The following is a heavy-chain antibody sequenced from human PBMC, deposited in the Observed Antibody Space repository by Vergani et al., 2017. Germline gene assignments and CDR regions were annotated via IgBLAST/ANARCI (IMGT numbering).Heavy chain of an antibody. CDR2: IYYSGST. CDR1: GGSISSYY. V-gene: IGHV4-59*01. Sequence: QVQLQESGPGLVKPSETLSLTCTVSGGSISSYYWSWIRQPPGKGLEWMGYIYYSGSTNYNPSLKSRVTISVDTSKNQFSLKLSSVTAADTAVYYCARDRSGSLFDYWGQGTLVTVSS. J-gene: IGHJ4*02. D-gene: IGHD1-26*01. CDR3: ARDRSGSLFDY.